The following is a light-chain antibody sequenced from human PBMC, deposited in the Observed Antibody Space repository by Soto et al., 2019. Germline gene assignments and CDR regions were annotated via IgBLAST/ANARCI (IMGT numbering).Light chain of an antibody. J-gene: IGLJ1*01. CDR1: NIGSKS. Sequence: SYELTQPPSVSVAPGQTARITCGGNNIGSKSVQWYQQKPGQAPVLVVYDDSDRPSGIPERFSGSNSGNTATLTISRVEGGDEADYYCQVWDSSRDHPYVFGTGTKLTVL. V-gene: IGLV3-21*02. CDR2: DDS. CDR3: QVWDSSRDHPYV.